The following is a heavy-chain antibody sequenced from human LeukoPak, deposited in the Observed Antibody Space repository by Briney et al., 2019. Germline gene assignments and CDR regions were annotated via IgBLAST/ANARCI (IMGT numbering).Heavy chain of an antibody. V-gene: IGHV4-30-2*01. Sequence: SQTLSLTCAVSGGSISSGGYSWSWIRQPPGKGLEWIGYIYHSGSTYYNPSLKSRVTMSVDTSKNQFSLKLSSVTAADTAVYYCARVVPAAISENWFDPWGQGTLVTVSS. CDR2: IYHSGST. CDR3: ARVVPAAISENWFDP. D-gene: IGHD2-2*02. CDR1: GGSISSGGYS. J-gene: IGHJ5*02.